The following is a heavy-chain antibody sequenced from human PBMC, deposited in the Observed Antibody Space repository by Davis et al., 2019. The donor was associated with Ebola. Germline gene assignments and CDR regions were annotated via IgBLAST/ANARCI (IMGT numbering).Heavy chain of an antibody. CDR1: GFTFSSYW. CDR2: IKHDGSEK. Sequence: GGSLRLSCAASGFTFSSYWMGWVRQAPGKGLEWVANIKHDGSEKYYVDSVKGRFTISRDNAKNSLYLQMNSLRAEDTAVYYCAREGLLWFGELPYGMDVWGQGTTVTVSS. CDR3: AREGLLWFGELPYGMDV. J-gene: IGHJ6*02. D-gene: IGHD3-10*01. V-gene: IGHV3-7*03.